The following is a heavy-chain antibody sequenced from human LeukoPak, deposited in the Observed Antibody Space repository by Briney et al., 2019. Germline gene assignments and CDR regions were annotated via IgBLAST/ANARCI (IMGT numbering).Heavy chain of an antibody. CDR2: ISYDGSNK. CDR1: GFTFSSYG. Sequence: GGSLRLSCAASGFTFSSYGMHWVRQAPGKGLEWVAVISYDGSNKYYADSVKGRFTISRDNSKTTLYLQMNSLRAEDTAVYYCAKDPGYYDNTDAFDIWGQGTMVTVSS. CDR3: AKDPGYYDNTDAFDI. V-gene: IGHV3-30*18. D-gene: IGHD3-22*01. J-gene: IGHJ3*02.